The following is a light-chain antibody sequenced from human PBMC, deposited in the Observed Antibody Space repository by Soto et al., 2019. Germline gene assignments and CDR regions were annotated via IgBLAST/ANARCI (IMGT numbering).Light chain of an antibody. CDR3: SSYAGSSTDV. J-gene: IGLJ1*01. V-gene: IGLV2-8*01. CDR1: SSNVGGDNY. Sequence: QSALTQPPSASGSPGQSVTISCTGTSSNVGGDNYVSWYQQHPGKAPKLMIYEVSKRPSGVPDRFSGSKSGNTASLTVSGLQAEDEADYYCSSYAGSSTDVFGTGTKLTVL. CDR2: EVS.